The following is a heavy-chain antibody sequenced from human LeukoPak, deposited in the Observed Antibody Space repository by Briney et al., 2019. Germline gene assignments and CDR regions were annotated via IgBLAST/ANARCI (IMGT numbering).Heavy chain of an antibody. D-gene: IGHD1-20*01. V-gene: IGHV3-21*01. CDR1: GFTFSSYS. J-gene: IGHJ4*02. CDR2: ISTSSTYI. Sequence: GGSLRLSCAASGFTFSSYSMNWVRQAPGKGLEWVSSISTSSTYIYYADSVRGRFTISRDNAKNSLYLQMNSLRAEDTAVYYCARDPPFIIGTTFFDYWGQGTLVTVSS. CDR3: ARDPPFIIGTTFFDY.